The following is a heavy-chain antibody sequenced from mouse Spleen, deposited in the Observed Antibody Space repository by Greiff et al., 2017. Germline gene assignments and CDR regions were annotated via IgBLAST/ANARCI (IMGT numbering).Heavy chain of an antibody. J-gene: IGHJ4*01. D-gene: IGHD6-1*01. V-gene: IGHV1-82*01. CDR2: IYPGDGDT. CDR1: GYAFSSSW. CDR3: ARWPRDYAMDY. Sequence: VKLMESGPELVKPGASVKISCKASGYAFSSSWMNWVKQRPGKGLEWIGRIYPGDGDTNYNGKFKGKATLTADKSSSTAYMQLSSLTSEDSAVYFCARWPRDYAMDYWGQGTSVTVSS.